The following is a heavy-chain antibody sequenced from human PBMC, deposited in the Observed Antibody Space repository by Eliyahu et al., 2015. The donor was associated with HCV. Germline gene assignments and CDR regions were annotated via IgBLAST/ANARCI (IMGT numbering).Heavy chain of an antibody. V-gene: IGHV4-39*07. D-gene: IGHD6-19*01. CDR1: GGSISSSSYY. CDR3: ARVQWQARGDY. J-gene: IGHJ4*02. Sequence: QLQLQESGPGLVKPSETLSLTCTVSGGSISSSSYYWGWIRQPPGKGLEWIGSIYYSGSTYYNPSLKSRVTISVDTSKNQFSLKLSSVTAADTAVYYCARVQWQARGDYWGQGTLVTVSS. CDR2: IYYSGST.